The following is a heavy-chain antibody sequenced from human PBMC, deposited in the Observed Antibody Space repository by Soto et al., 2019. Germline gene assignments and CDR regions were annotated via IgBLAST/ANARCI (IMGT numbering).Heavy chain of an antibody. Sequence: GGSLRLSCAASGFTFSSYWMSWVRQAPGKGLERVANIKQDGSEKYYVDSVKGRFTISRDNAKNSLYLQMNSLRAEDTAVYYCARLNDFWSGGGFDPWGQGTLVTVSS. V-gene: IGHV3-7*01. D-gene: IGHD3-3*01. CDR3: ARLNDFWSGGGFDP. CDR1: GFTFSSYW. CDR2: IKQDGSEK. J-gene: IGHJ5*02.